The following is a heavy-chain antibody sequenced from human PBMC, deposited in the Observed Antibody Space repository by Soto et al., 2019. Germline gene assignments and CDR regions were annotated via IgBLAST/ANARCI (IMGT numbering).Heavy chain of an antibody. J-gene: IGHJ5*02. D-gene: IGHD2-21*01. V-gene: IGHV2-5*02. CDR2: IYWDDDK. CDR3: AHGPGDWQHRTWFDP. Sequence: SGPTLVNPTHTLTLTCTFSGFSLSTSGVGVGWIRQPPGKALEWLAHIYWDDDKRYSPSLKSRLTITKDTAKNQVVLTMTNTEAVYTVTYFSAHGPGDWQHRTWFDPWGKGSLVTVSS. CDR1: GFSLSTSGVG.